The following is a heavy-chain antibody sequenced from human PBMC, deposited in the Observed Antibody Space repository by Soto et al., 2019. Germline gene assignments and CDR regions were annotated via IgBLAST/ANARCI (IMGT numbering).Heavy chain of an antibody. Sequence: GGSLRLSCAASGFTFSSYSMNWVRQAPGKGLEWVSYISSSSSTIYYADSVKGRFTISRDNAKNSLYLQMNSLRAEDTAVYYCARDLNYYDSSGYSYFDYWGQGTLVTVSS. CDR3: ARDLNYYDSSGYSYFDY. CDR2: ISSSSSTI. V-gene: IGHV3-48*01. D-gene: IGHD3-22*01. CDR1: GFTFSSYS. J-gene: IGHJ4*02.